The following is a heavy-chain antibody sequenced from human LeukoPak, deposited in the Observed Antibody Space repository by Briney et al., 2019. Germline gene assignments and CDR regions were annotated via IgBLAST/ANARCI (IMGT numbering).Heavy chain of an antibody. CDR1: GFTFDDYA. CDR3: AKLSAGSENDY. D-gene: IGHD3-10*01. J-gene: IGHJ4*02. V-gene: IGHV3-9*01. Sequence: PEGSLRLSCAASGFTFDDYAMHWVRQVPGKGPVWVAGINWNSGSIDYADSVKGRFTISRDNAKNYLYLQMNSLRSEDTALYYCAKLSAGSENDYWGQGTLVTVSS. CDR2: INWNSGSI.